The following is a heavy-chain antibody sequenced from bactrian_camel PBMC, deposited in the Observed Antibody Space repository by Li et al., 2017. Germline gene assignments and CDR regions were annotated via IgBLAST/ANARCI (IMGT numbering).Heavy chain of an antibody. CDR3: AAVAEGRTVEGGVSLWTLFESGY. V-gene: IGHV3-2*01. J-gene: IGHJ4*01. CDR1: GYTYSSYC. CDR2: IGPYGHT. D-gene: IGHD3*01. Sequence: HVQLVESGGGSVQAGGSLRLSCAASGYTYSSYCMGWFRQAPGKEDEGVATIGPYGHTDYTGSVVGRFAISLDDADNTLYLQMNSLRPEDTAMYYCAAVAEGRTVEGGVSLWTLFESGYWGQGTQVTVS.